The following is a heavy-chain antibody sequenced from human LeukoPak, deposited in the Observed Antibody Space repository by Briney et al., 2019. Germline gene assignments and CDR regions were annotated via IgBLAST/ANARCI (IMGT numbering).Heavy chain of an antibody. CDR1: WLTVSINY. CDR3: ARGSITTPDY. D-gene: IGHD3-3*01. Sequence: GGSLTLSCAPSWLTVSINYMSWVRQAPGKGRECLSFIYIGGSPSYAASVKGGFTIPRDNSKNTLYLQMNTLRAGATAGNYCARGSITTPDYWGERALVSVSS. J-gene: IGHJ4*02. V-gene: IGHV3-53*01. CDR2: IYIGGSP.